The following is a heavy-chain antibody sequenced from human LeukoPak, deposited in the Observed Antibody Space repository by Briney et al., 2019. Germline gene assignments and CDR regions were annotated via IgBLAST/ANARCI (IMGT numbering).Heavy chain of an antibody. J-gene: IGHJ6*03. CDR3: AKRVGATVAWDYYYYMDV. CDR1: GFTVSSNY. CDR2: IYSGGST. Sequence: GGSLRLSCAASGFTVSSNYMSWVRQAPGKGLEWVSVIYSGGSTYYADSVKGRFTISRDNSKNTLYLQMSSLRADDTAVYYCAKRVGATVAWDYYYYMDVWGKGTTVTVSS. V-gene: IGHV3-53*01. D-gene: IGHD1-26*01.